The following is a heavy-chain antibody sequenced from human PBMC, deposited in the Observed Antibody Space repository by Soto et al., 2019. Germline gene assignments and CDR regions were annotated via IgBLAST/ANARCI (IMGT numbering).Heavy chain of an antibody. Sequence: NPSETLSLTCTVSGGTINSEDYFWIGIRQPQGKGLEWIGSIFYTGSTYYSPSLKSRASMSMDTTKNLFSLMLMSLTTADTAVYFCARVKATLYRHYYFDYWGQGTPVTVSS. CDR3: ARVKATLYRHYYFDY. D-gene: IGHD5-12*01. J-gene: IGHJ4*02. V-gene: IGHV4-30-4*08. CDR1: GGTINSEDYF. CDR2: IFYTGST.